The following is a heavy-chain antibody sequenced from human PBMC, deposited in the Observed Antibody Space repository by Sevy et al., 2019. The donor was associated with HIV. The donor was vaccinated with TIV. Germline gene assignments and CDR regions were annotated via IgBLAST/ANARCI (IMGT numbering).Heavy chain of an antibody. Sequence: ASVKVSCKASGYTFTGYYMHWVRQAPGQGLQWMGWINPDSGGPNSAPKFQGRVTLTRETSISTAYIELSRLKSDDTAGYYCVRDDRDGYFEYWGQGTLVTVSS. CDR3: VRDDRDGYFEY. J-gene: IGHJ4*02. CDR1: GYTFTGYY. CDR2: INPDSGGP. V-gene: IGHV1-2*02.